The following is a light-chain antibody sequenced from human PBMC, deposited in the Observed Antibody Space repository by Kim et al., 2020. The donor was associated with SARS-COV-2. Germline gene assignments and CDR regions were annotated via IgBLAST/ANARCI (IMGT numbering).Light chain of an antibody. CDR2: KAS. V-gene: IGKV1-5*03. CDR1: QSISSY. J-gene: IGKJ2*01. CDR3: QQYDSYSGT. Sequence: IQLTQSPSTLSASVGDRVTLSCRASQSISSYLAWYQQKPGKAPKLLIYKASNLKRGVPSRFSGSGSGTEFTLTIASLQPDDFATYYCQQYDSYSGTFGQGTKLEI.